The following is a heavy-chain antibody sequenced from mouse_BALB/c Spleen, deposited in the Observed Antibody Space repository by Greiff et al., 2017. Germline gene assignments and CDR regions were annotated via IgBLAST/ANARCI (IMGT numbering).Heavy chain of an antibody. CDR1: GYTFTSYW. CDR3: ARSGYDLAWFAY. CDR2: IYPGDGDT. V-gene: IGHV1-87*01. D-gene: IGHD2-2*01. Sequence: QVQLKESGAELARPGASVKLSCKASGYTFTSYWMQWVKQRPGQGLEWIGAIYPGDGDTRYTQKFKGKATLTADKSSSTAYMQLSSLASEDSAVYYCARSGYDLAWFAYWGQGTLVTVSA. J-gene: IGHJ3*01.